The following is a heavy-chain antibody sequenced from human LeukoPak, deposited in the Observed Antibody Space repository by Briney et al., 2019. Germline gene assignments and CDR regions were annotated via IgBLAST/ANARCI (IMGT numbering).Heavy chain of an antibody. V-gene: IGHV3-74*01. CDR3: ARVEGSGYYSEYFQH. CDR2: INTDGSST. J-gene: IGHJ1*01. CDR1: GFTFSSYW. Sequence: GGSLRLSCAASGFTFSSYWMHWVRQAPGKGLVWVSRINTDGSSTSYADSVKGRFTISRDNAKNTLYLQMNSLRAEDTAVYYCARVEGSGYYSEYFQHWGQGTLVTVSS. D-gene: IGHD3-22*01.